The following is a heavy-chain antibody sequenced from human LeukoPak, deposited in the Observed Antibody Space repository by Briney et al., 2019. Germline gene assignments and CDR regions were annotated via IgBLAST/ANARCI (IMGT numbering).Heavy chain of an antibody. Sequence: GGSLRLSCAASGVTLNNAWMSWVRQAPGKGLEWVGRIKRKSDGGTLDYAAPVKGRFTISRDDSINTLYLQMNSLKTEDTAVYYCTTDRVTIFGVVRQFDSWGQGTLVTVST. CDR3: TTDRVTIFGVVRQFDS. V-gene: IGHV3-15*01. J-gene: IGHJ4*02. CDR1: GVTLNNAW. D-gene: IGHD3-3*01. CDR2: IKRKSDGGTL.